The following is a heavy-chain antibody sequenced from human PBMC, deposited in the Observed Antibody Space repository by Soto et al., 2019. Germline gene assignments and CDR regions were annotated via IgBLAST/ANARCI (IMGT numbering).Heavy chain of an antibody. CDR1: GYTFTSYD. J-gene: IGHJ4*02. V-gene: IGHV1-8*01. CDR2: MNPNSGNT. CDR3: ATEHGNYALDY. D-gene: IGHD4-17*01. Sequence: QVQLVQSGAEVKKPGASVKVSCKASGYTFTSYDINWVRQATGQGLEWMGWMNPNSGNTVYAQKFQGRXTXTXXTSISTAYMELSSLRSEDTAVYYCATEHGNYALDYWGQGTLVTVSS.